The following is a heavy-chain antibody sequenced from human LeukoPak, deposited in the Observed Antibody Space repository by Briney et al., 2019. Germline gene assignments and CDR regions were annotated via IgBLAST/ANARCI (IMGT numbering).Heavy chain of an antibody. CDR3: ARPMVRGVIPDAFDI. CDR1: GGSFSGYY. V-gene: IGHV4-34*01. D-gene: IGHD3-10*01. CDR2: INHSGST. Sequence: SETLSLTCAVYGGSFSGYYWSWIRQPPGKGLEWIGEINHSGSTNYNPSLKSRVTISVDTSKNQFSLKLSSVTAADTAVYYCARPMVRGVIPDAFDIWGQGTMVTVSS. J-gene: IGHJ3*02.